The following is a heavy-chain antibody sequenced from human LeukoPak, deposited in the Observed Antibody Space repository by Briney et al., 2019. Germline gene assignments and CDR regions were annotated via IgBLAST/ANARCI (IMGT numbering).Heavy chain of an antibody. CDR1: GFTFSSYG. D-gene: IGHD3-9*01. J-gene: IGHJ4*02. Sequence: GGSLRLSCAASGFTFSSYGMHWVRQAPGKGLEWVAVIWYDGSNKYYAVSVKGRFTISRDNSKNTLYLQMNSLRAEDTAVYYCARDHARRYFDWFFDYWGQGTLVTVSS. V-gene: IGHV3-33*01. CDR2: IWYDGSNK. CDR3: ARDHARRYFDWFFDY.